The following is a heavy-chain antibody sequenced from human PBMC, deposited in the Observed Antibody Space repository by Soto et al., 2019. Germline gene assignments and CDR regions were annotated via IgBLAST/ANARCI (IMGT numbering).Heavy chain of an antibody. CDR3: ARGGIEAESGDENWFDP. V-gene: IGHV4-34*01. CDR1: GGSFSGYY. J-gene: IGHJ5*02. Sequence: PSETLSLTCAVYGGSFSGYYWSWIRQPPGKGLEWIGEINHSGSTNYNPSLKSRVTISVDTSKNQFSLKLSSVTAADTAVYYCARGGIEAESGDENWFDPWGQGTLVTVSS. D-gene: IGHD1-20*01. CDR2: INHSGST.